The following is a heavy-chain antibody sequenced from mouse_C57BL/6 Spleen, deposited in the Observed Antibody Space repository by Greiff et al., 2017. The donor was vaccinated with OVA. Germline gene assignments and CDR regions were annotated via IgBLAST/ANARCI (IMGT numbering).Heavy chain of an antibody. J-gene: IGHJ4*01. CDR2: ISSGSSTI. V-gene: IGHV5-17*01. Sequence: EVKLMESGGGLVKPGGSLKLSCAASGFTFSDYGMHWVRQAPEKGLEWVAYISSGSSTIYYADTVKGRFTISRDNAKNTLFLQMTSLRSEDTAMYYCARKNWEGYAMDYWGQGTSVTVSS. CDR3: ARKNWEGYAMDY. D-gene: IGHD4-1*01. CDR1: GFTFSDYG.